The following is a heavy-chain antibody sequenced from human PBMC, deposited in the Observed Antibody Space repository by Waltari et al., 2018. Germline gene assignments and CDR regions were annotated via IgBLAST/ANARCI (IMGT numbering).Heavy chain of an antibody. CDR1: GDSMSSPDR. CDR2: VRGDGKT. CDR3: ARDRGRGLYLDS. D-gene: IGHD1-1*01. Sequence: QLPLQESGPGLVKPSGTLSLTCAVSGDSMSSPDRWSWVRQPPGKGLEWVGQVRGDGKTNYNPSFASRITISLDTYNKQFALKVTSATAADTAIYYCARDRGRGLYLDSWGPGTQVTVSP. J-gene: IGHJ4*02. V-gene: IGHV4-4*02.